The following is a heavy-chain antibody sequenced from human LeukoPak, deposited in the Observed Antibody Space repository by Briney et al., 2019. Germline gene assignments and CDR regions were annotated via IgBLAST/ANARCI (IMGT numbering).Heavy chain of an antibody. D-gene: IGHD5-18*01. CDR1: GYTFTGYY. CDR3: ARDTAMVTGNWFDP. J-gene: IGHJ5*02. CDR2: INPNSGGT. Sequence: ASVKVSCMASGYTFTGYYMHWVRQAPGQGLEWMGWINPNSGGTNYAQKFQGRVTMTRDTSISTAYMELSRLRSDDTAVYYCARDTAMVTGNWFDPWGQGTLVTVSS. V-gene: IGHV1-2*02.